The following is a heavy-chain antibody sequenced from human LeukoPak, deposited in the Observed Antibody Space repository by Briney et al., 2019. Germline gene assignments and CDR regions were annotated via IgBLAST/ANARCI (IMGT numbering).Heavy chain of an antibody. CDR3: AKEVALVVVRGQRGGHFFDF. J-gene: IGHJ4*02. Sequence: QPGGSMRLSCAASGITFSNAAIHWVRQAPGKRLEWVSGIVISGGSAFYADSVKGRFVISKDTSENTVYLQMNSLRVDDTAVYFCAKEVALVVVRGQRGGHFFDFWGQGALVTVSS. D-gene: IGHD3-10*01. CDR1: GITFSNAA. V-gene: IGHV3-23*01. CDR2: IVISGGSA.